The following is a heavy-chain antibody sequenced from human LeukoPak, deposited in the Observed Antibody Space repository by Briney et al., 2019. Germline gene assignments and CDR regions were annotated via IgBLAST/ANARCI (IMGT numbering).Heavy chain of an antibody. J-gene: IGHJ4*02. CDR2: ISGSGGST. CDR3: ARDDAGYSSGWYWVY. CDR1: GFXFSSYA. V-gene: IGHV3-23*01. D-gene: IGHD6-19*01. Sequence: PGGSLRLSCGASGFXFSSYAMSWVRQAPGKGLEWVSAISGSGGSTYYADSVKGRFAISRDNSKNTLYLQMNSLRAEDTAVYYCARDDAGYSSGWYWVYWGRGTLVTVSS.